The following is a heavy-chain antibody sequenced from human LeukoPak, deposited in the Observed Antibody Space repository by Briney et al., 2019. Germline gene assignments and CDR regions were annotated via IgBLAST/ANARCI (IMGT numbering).Heavy chain of an antibody. D-gene: IGHD6-19*01. J-gene: IGHJ4*02. Sequence: ASAKVSCRTSGYDFSTYGITWVRQAPGQGLEYMGWIRPSNGNRNYAQKVQDRVTLTTDTSTSTVYMELRSLRSDDTAVYYCARAFSASKSCDYWGQGTLVTVSS. V-gene: IGHV1-18*01. CDR3: ARAFSASKSCDY. CDR2: IRPSNGNR. CDR1: GYDFSTYG.